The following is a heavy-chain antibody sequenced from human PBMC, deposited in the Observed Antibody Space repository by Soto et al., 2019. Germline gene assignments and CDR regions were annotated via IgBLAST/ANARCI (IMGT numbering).Heavy chain of an antibody. D-gene: IGHD3-16*01. V-gene: IGHV1-24*01. CDR1: XXTFTSYG. CDR2: FDPEDCET. Sequence: ASVKVSCKASXXTFTSYGSXWGRQAPGNGLEWMGGFDPEDCETIYAQKFQGRVTMTEDTSTDTAYMELSSLRSEDTAVYYCATGGHFDYWGQGTLVTVX. CDR3: ATGGHFDY. J-gene: IGHJ4*02.